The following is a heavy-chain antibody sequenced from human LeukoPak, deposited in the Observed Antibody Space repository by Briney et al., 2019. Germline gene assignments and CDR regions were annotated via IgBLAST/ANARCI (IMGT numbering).Heavy chain of an antibody. CDR2: INPNSGGT. J-gene: IGHJ4*02. V-gene: IGHV1-2*02. D-gene: IGHD3-10*01. CDR3: ARYHTMVRGLSD. CDR1: GYTFTGYY. Sequence: ASVKVSCKASGYTFTGYYMHWVRQAPGQGLEWMGWINPNSGGTNYAQKFQGRVTMTRDTSISTACMELSRLRSDDAAVYYCARYHTMVRGLSDWGQGTLVTVSS.